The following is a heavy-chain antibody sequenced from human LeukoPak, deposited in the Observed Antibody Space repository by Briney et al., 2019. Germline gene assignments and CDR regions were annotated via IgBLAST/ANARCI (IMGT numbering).Heavy chain of an antibody. D-gene: IGHD4-17*01. CDR1: AGSFSGYY. CDR2: INHSGST. V-gene: IGHV4-34*01. CDR3: ASGGDYTYYFDY. J-gene: IGHJ4*02. Sequence: SETLSLTCAVYAGSFSGYYWSLIRQPPGKGLEWIGEINHSGSTNYNPSLKSRVTISVDTSKNQFSLKLSSVTAADTAVYYCASGGDYTYYFDYWGQGTLVTVSS.